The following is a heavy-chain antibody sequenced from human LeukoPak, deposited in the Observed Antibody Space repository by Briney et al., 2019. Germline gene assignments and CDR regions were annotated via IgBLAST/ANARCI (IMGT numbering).Heavy chain of an antibody. CDR1: GGTFSSYA. D-gene: IGHD2-8*02. CDR3: ARELSGTGYFQH. V-gene: IGHV1-69*13. J-gene: IGHJ1*01. Sequence: SVTVSCTASGGTFSSYAISWVRQAPGQGLEWMGGIIPIFGTADYAQKFQGRVTITADESTSTAYMELSSLRSEDTAVYYCARELSGTGYFQHWGQGTLVTVSS. CDR2: IIPIFGTA.